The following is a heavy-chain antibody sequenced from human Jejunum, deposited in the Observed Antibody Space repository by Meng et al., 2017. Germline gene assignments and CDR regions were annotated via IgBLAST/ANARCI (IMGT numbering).Heavy chain of an antibody. Sequence: ASVKVSCKGSGYTFTDYYMHWVRQAPGQGPEWMGRISPNTGGTIYAQKFQGRVTVTRDTSINTAYMELSSLRHDDTAVYYCARDGGSKCDGECSLDWGQGTLVTVSS. CDR2: ISPNTGGT. V-gene: IGHV1-2*06. D-gene: IGHD2-21*01. CDR1: GYTFTDYY. J-gene: IGHJ4*02. CDR3: ARDGGSKCDGECSLD.